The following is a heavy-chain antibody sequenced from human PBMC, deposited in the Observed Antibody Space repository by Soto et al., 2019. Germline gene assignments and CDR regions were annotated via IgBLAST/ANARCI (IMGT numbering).Heavy chain of an antibody. CDR3: ATSSDTGFDP. Sequence: QLQLVQSAAEVKKPGASVRVSCKAYGYPFIKYGISWIRQAPEQGLEWMGWIKVDSGYTNYAQKFQGRVTMTADTSSDTALMELRSLRLDDTAVYFCATSSDTGFDPWGQGTLVSVSS. J-gene: IGHJ5*02. CDR2: IKVDSGYT. V-gene: IGHV1-18*04. D-gene: IGHD3-9*01. CDR1: GYPFIKYG.